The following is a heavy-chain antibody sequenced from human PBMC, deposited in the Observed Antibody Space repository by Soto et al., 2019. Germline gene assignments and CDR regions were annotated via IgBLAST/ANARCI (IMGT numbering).Heavy chain of an antibody. CDR1: GYTFTSYD. V-gene: IGHV1-8*01. CDR2: MNPNSVNT. CDR3: ARGNYEFWSGTPPNYYYYGMDV. J-gene: IGHJ6*02. Sequence: QVQLVQSGAEVKKPGASVKVSCKASGYTFTSYDINWVRPATGQGLEWMGWMNPNSVNTGYAQKFQGRVTMTRNTSKSKAYMELSSLRSEDTAVYYCARGNYEFWSGTPPNYYYYGMDVWGQGTTVTVSS. D-gene: IGHD3-3*01.